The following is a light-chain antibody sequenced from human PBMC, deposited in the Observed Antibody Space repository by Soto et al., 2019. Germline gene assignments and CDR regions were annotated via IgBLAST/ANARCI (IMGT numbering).Light chain of an antibody. V-gene: IGKV1-39*01. J-gene: IGKJ4*01. CDR2: AAS. CDR3: QQSYITPAG. CDR1: QSISTH. Sequence: DIQLTQSPSSLSASVGDRVTITCRASQSISTHLNWYQQKPGKAPNLLIYAASSLQSGAPSRFSGSGSGTDFTLTISSLQPEDFATYFCQQSYITPAGFGGGTKVDI.